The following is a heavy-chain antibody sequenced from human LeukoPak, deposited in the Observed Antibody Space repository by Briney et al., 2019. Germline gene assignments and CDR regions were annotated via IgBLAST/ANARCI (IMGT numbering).Heavy chain of an antibody. CDR3: ARGNRSYQLLRNRVEYFQH. D-gene: IGHD3-16*02. Sequence: PSETLSLTCTVSGGSISSGGYYWSWIRQHPGKGLEWIGYIYYSGSTYYNPSLKSRVTISVDTSKNQFSLKLSSVTAADTAVYYCARGNRSYQLLRNRVEYFQHWGQGTPVTVSS. CDR2: IYYSGST. CDR1: GGSISSGGYY. J-gene: IGHJ1*01. V-gene: IGHV4-31*03.